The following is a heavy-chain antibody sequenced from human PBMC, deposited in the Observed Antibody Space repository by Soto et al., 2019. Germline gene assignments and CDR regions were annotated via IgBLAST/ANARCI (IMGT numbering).Heavy chain of an antibody. CDR1: GGSISSSSYY. D-gene: IGHD6-13*01. CDR3: ARGSGRGAAAGTNWFDP. CDR2: IYYSGST. Sequence: QLQLQESGPGLVKPSETLSLTCTVSGGSISSSSYYWGWIRQPPGKGLEWIGSIYYSGSTYYNPSLKSRVTISVDTSKNQFSLKLSSVTAADTAVYYCARGSGRGAAAGTNWFDPWGQGTLVTVSS. J-gene: IGHJ5*02. V-gene: IGHV4-39*01.